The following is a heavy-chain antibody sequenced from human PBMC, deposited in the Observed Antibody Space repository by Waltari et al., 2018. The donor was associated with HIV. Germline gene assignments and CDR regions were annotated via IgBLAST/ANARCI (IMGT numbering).Heavy chain of an antibody. V-gene: IGHV3-33*01. CDR2: IWYYGSNK. Sequence: QVQLVESGGGVVQPGRSLRLSCAASGFTFSSYGMHWVRQAPGKGLEWVAVIWYYGSNKYYADSVKGRFTISRDNSKNTLYLQMNSLRAEDTAVYYCAREEGRDIVVVPAAMFYYYGMDVWGQGTTVTVSS. D-gene: IGHD2-2*01. CDR3: AREEGRDIVVVPAAMFYYYGMDV. J-gene: IGHJ6*02. CDR1: GFTFSSYG.